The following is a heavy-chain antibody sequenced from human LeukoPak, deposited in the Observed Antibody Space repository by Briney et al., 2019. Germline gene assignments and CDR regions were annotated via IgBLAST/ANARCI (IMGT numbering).Heavy chain of an antibody. D-gene: IGHD3-3*01. CDR3: ARSYYDFWSGYSNWFDP. Sequence: PSETLSLTCTVSGGSISSYYWSWIRQPAGKGLEWIGRIYTSGSTNYNPSLKSRVTISVDKSKNQFSLKPSSVTAADTAVYYCARSYYDFWSGYSNWFDPWGQGTLVTVSS. CDR2: IYTSGST. J-gene: IGHJ5*02. V-gene: IGHV4-4*07. CDR1: GGSISSYY.